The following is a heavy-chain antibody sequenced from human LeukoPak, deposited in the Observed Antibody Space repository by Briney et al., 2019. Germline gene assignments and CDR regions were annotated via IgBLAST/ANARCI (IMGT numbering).Heavy chain of an antibody. Sequence: GGSLRLTCADSGFTFSSYAMSWVRQAPGKGLEWVSAISGSGGSTYYADSVKGRFTISRDNSKNTLYLQMNSLRAEDTAVYYCAKAPWYYYGSTDYWGQGTLVTVSS. V-gene: IGHV3-23*01. CDR1: GFTFSSYA. D-gene: IGHD3-10*01. CDR3: AKAPWYYYGSTDY. J-gene: IGHJ4*02. CDR2: ISGSGGST.